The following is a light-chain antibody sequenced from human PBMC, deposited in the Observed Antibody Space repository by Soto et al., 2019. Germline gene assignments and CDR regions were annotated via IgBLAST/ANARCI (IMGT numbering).Light chain of an antibody. CDR1: PSVTNF. Sequence: EIVLTQSPATLSLSPGERATLSCRASPSVTNFLAWYQQKPGQAPRLLIYETSTRATGIPDRFSGSGSGTDFTLTISRLEPEDFAVYYCQQYGSSLLTFGGGTKVDIK. CDR3: QQYGSSLLT. V-gene: IGKV3-20*01. CDR2: ETS. J-gene: IGKJ4*01.